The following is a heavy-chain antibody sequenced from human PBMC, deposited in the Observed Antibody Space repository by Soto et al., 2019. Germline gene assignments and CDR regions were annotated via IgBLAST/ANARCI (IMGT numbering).Heavy chain of an antibody. CDR1: GVTFSSYG. D-gene: IGHD2-15*01. CDR2: ISYDGSNK. J-gene: IGHJ1*01. Sequence: GGSMRLSCAASGVTFSSYGMQGVRKAPGKGLEWVAVISYDGSNKYYADSVKGRFTISRDNSKNTLYLQMNSLRAEDTAVYYCAKPASPKYCSGGSCYRAEYFQHWGQGTLVTVSS. CDR3: AKPASPKYCSGGSCYRAEYFQH. V-gene: IGHV3-30*18.